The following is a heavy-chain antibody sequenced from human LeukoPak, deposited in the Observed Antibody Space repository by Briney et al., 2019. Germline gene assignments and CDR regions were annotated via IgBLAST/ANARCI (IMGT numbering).Heavy chain of an antibody. CDR1: GYTFTSYD. CDR2: MNPNSGNT. Sequence: GASVKVSCKASGYTFTSYDINWVRQATGQGLEWMGWMNPNSGNTGYAQKFQGRVTMTGNTSISTAYMELSSLRSEDTAVYYCARGGRYYDFWSGLSYYYYMDVWGKGTTVTVS. J-gene: IGHJ6*03. V-gene: IGHV1-8*01. D-gene: IGHD3-3*01. CDR3: ARGGRYYDFWSGLSYYYYMDV.